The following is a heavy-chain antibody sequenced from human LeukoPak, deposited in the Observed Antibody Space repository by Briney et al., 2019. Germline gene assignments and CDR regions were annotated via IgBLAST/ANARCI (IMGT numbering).Heavy chain of an antibody. Sequence: SETLSPTCTVSGGSISSYYWSWIRQPPGKGLEWIGYIYYSGSTNYNPSLKSRVTISVDTSKNQFSLKLSSVTAADTAVYYCARDASVGGMATIHWYFDLWGRGTLVTVSS. V-gene: IGHV4-59*01. D-gene: IGHD5-24*01. CDR2: IYYSGST. CDR3: ARDASVGGMATIHWYFDL. CDR1: GGSISSYY. J-gene: IGHJ2*01.